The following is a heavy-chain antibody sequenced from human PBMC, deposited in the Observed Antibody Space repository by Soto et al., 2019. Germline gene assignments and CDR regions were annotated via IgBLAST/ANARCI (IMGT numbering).Heavy chain of an antibody. D-gene: IGHD3-9*01. V-gene: IGHV3-30-3*01. Sequence: QVQPVESGGGVVQPGGSLRLSCAASGFNFGDYAMHWVRQAPGKGLEWVAVISGDGRVTFYTDSVKGRFIISRDNSKSTLFLQMNSLRAEDTSVNYCARARYFDGYVKEACDKWGQGILVSVSS. J-gene: IGHJ4*02. CDR2: ISGDGRVT. CDR3: ARARYFDGYVKEACDK. CDR1: GFNFGDYA.